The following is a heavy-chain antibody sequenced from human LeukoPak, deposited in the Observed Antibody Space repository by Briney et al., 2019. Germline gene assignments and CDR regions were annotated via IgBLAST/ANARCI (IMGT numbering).Heavy chain of an antibody. Sequence: GGSLRLSCAASGFTFSSYSMNWVRQAPGKGLGWASSISSSSSYIYYADSVKGRFTISRDNAKNSLYLQMNSLRAEDTAVYYCARGLSAGVYYYGSGSYPEDYWGQGTLVTVSS. D-gene: IGHD3-10*01. CDR1: GFTFSSYS. CDR3: ARGLSAGVYYYGSGSYPEDY. J-gene: IGHJ4*02. CDR2: ISSSSSYI. V-gene: IGHV3-21*01.